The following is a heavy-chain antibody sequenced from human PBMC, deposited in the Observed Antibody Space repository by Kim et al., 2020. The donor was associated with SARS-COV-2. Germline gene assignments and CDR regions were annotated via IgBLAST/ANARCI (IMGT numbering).Heavy chain of an antibody. D-gene: IGHD6-13*01. J-gene: IGHJ4*02. CDR1: GGSISSSNW. Sequence: SETLSLTCAVSGGSISSSNWWSWVRQPPGKRLEWIGEIYHSGSTNYNPSLKSRVTISVDKSKNQFSLKLSSVTAADTAVYYCARVSIAAAGDPMGFDYWGERTLVTVSS. CDR3: ARVSIAAAGDPMGFDY. V-gene: IGHV4-4*02. CDR2: IYHSGST.